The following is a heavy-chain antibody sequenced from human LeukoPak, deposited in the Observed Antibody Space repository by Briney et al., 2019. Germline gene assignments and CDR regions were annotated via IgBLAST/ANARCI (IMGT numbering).Heavy chain of an antibody. V-gene: IGHV3-23*01. D-gene: IGHD6-6*01. Sequence: QTGGSLRLSCAASGFTFDDYGMSWVRQAPGKGLEWVSGIRGSGGSTYYADSVKGRFTISRDNSKNTLYLQMNSLRAEDTAVYYCAREESSSSGWDYWGQGTLVTVSS. CDR3: AREESSSSGWDY. CDR1: GFTFDDYG. J-gene: IGHJ4*02. CDR2: IRGSGGST.